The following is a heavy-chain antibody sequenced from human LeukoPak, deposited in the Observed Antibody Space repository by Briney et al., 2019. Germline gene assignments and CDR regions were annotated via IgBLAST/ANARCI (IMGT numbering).Heavy chain of an antibody. Sequence: ASVKVSCKASGYTFTGYYMHWVRLAPGQGLEWMGWINPNSGGTNYAQKFQGRVTMTRDTSSSTAYMELSRLTSDDTAVYYCARNPRTRDGGGAGANCPVPCFAPWGRETLVPVSS. D-gene: IGHD5-24*01. V-gene: IGHV1-2*02. J-gene: IGHJ5*02. CDR2: INPNSGGT. CDR3: ARNPRTRDGGGAGANCPVPCFAP. CDR1: GYTFTGYY.